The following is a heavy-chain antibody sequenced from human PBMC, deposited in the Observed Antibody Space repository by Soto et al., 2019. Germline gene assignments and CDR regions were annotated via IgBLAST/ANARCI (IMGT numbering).Heavy chain of an antibody. V-gene: IGHV1-3*01. CDR1: GYTFTSYA. CDR3: ARVVYSSRVRLANDAFDI. CDR2: INAGNGNT. D-gene: IGHD6-13*01. J-gene: IGHJ3*02. Sequence: QVQLVQSGAEVKKPGASVKVSCKASGYTFTSYAMHWVRQAPGQRLEWMGWINAGNGNTKYSQKFQGRVTITRDTSASTADMELSSLRSEDTAVYYCARVVYSSRVRLANDAFDIWGQGTMVTVSS.